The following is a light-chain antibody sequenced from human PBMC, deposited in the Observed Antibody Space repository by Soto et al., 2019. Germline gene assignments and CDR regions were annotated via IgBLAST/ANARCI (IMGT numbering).Light chain of an antibody. CDR2: DNN. CDR1: SSNIGNNY. Sequence: QSVLTQPPSVSAAPGHKVTISCSGSSSNIGNNYVSWYQQLPGTAPKLLIYDNNKRPSGIPDRFSGSKSGTSATLGITGLQTGDEADYYCGTWDSSLSAGGYVFGTGTKVTV. J-gene: IGLJ1*01. CDR3: GTWDSSLSAGGYV. V-gene: IGLV1-51*01.